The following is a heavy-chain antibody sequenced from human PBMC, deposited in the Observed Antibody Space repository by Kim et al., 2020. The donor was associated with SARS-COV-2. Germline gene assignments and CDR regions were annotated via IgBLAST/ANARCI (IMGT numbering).Heavy chain of an antibody. CDR3: ARAHSSSFVHTEAGLNYYYYGVDV. Sequence: GGSLRLSCAASGFTFSSYSMNWVRQAPGKGLEWVSSISSSSSYIYYADSVKGRFTISRDNAKNSLYLQMNSLRAEDTAVYYCARAHSSSFVHTEAGLNYYYYGVDVWGQGTTVTVSS. CDR1: GFTFSSYS. J-gene: IGHJ6*02. CDR2: ISSSSSYI. V-gene: IGHV3-21*01. D-gene: IGHD6-13*01.